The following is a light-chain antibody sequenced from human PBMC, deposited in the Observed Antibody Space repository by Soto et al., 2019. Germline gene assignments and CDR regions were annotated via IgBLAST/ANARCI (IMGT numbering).Light chain of an antibody. Sequence: EIVMTQSPVTLSVSPGDRATLSCRASQSVYSNLAWYQQKPGQTPKLLIYVASTRATGIPARFSGSGSGTEFTLTISSLHSEDFAVYYCQQYNVWPLTFGGGTKVEFK. CDR2: VAS. CDR3: QQYNVWPLT. CDR1: QSVYSN. J-gene: IGKJ4*01. V-gene: IGKV3-15*01.